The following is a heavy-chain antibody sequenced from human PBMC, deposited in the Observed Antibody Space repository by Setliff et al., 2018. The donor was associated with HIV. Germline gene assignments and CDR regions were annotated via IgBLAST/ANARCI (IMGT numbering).Heavy chain of an antibody. CDR3: ARGWGHDGFDF. CDR1: GRSFSGYY. CDR2: INHSGGT. V-gene: IGHV4-34*01. J-gene: IGHJ3*01. D-gene: IGHD7-27*01. Sequence: SETLSLTCAVYGRSFSGYYWNWIRQSPGKGLEWIGEINHSGGTNYNPSLKSRVTMSIDTSKNQFSLSVSSVTAADTAVYYCARGWGHDGFDFWGQGTMVT.